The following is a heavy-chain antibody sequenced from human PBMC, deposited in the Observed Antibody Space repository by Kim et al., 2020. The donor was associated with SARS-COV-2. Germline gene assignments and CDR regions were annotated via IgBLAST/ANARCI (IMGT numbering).Heavy chain of an antibody. D-gene: IGHD2-2*01. Sequence: KGRCTISRDNAKNSLYLKMNSLRAEDTAFYYCAEDRQDCGSTSCYAFDLWGQGTLVTVSS. CDR3: AEDRQDCGSTSCYAFDL. V-gene: IGHV3-9*01. J-gene: IGHJ4*02.